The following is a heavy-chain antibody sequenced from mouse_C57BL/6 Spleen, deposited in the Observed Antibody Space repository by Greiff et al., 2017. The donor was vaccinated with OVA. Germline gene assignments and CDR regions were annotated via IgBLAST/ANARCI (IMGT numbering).Heavy chain of an antibody. V-gene: IGHV1-64*01. J-gene: IGHJ1*03. D-gene: IGHD1-1*01. CDR3: ARSRVARWYFDV. CDR2: IHPNSGST. Sequence: VQLQQPGAELVKPGASVKLSCKASGYTFTSYWMHWVKQRPGQGLEWIGMIHPNSGSTNYNEKFKSKATLTVDKSSSTAYMQLSSLTSEDSAVYYCARSRVARWYFDVWGTGTTVTVSS. CDR1: GYTFTSYW.